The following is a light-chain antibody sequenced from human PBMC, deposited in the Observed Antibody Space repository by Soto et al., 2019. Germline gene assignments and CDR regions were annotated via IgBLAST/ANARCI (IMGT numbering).Light chain of an antibody. V-gene: IGLV2-14*01. CDR3: VSYTTTSTLVL. J-gene: IGLJ3*02. CDR1: SSDVGGYTY. CDR2: DVS. Sequence: QSALTQPASMSGSTGQSITISCTGISSDVGGYTYVSWYQQHPGKAPKLMISDVSNRPSGVSNRFSASKSGNTASLTISGLQAEDEADYYCVSYTTTSTLVLFGGGTKVTVL.